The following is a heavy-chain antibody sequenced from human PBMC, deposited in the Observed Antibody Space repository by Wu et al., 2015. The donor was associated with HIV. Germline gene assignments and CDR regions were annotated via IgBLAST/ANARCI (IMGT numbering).Heavy chain of an antibody. Sequence: QVQLVQSGAEVKKPGSSVKVSCKASGGTISSYAISWVRQAPGQGLEWMGGITPIFGTTNYAQKFQGRVTITTDESTTTAYMELSSLRSEDTAVYYCARVGGQYGDYVGRFDIWGQGTMVTVSS. J-gene: IGHJ3*02. V-gene: IGHV1-69*05. CDR2: ITPIFGTT. D-gene: IGHD4-17*01. CDR1: GGTISSYA. CDR3: ARVGGQYGDYVGRFDI.